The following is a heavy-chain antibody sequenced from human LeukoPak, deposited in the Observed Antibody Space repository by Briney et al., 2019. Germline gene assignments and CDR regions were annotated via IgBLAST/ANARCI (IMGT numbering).Heavy chain of an antibody. CDR1: GFTFDDYG. V-gene: IGHV3-20*04. CDR2: INWSGGSA. J-gene: IGHJ4*02. D-gene: IGHD2-2*01. CDR3: AREYCSSTSCYVSYYFDY. Sequence: GGSLRLSCAASGFTFDDYGMTWVRQAPGKGLEWVSGINWSGGSASYADSVKGRFTISRDNAKNSLYLQMNSLRAEDTAVYYCAREYCSSTSCYVSYYFDYWGQGTLVTVSS.